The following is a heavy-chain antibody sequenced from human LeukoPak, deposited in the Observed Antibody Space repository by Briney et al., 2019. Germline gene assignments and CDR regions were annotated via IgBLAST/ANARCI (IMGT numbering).Heavy chain of an antibody. V-gene: IGHV4-61*02. CDR1: GGSISSGSYY. D-gene: IGHD5-24*01. CDR3: ARAAREGYNHYFDY. CDR2: IYTSGST. J-gene: IGHJ4*02. Sequence: SQTLSLTCTVSGGSISSGSYYWSWIRQPAGKGLEWIGRIYTSGSTNYNPSLKSRVTISVHTSKNQFSLKLSSVTAVDTAVYYCARAAREGYNHYFDYWGQGTLVTVSS.